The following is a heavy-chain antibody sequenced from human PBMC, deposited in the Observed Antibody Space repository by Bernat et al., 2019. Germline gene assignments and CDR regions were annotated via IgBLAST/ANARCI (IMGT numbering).Heavy chain of an antibody. Sequence: EVQLVESGGGLVKPGGSLRLSCAASGFTFSSYSMNWVRQAPGKGLEWVSSISSSSSYIYYADSVKGRFTISRDNAKNSLYLQMNSLRAEDTVVYYCARTYYDILTGYDSGMDVWGQGTTVTVSS. CDR2: ISSSSSYI. J-gene: IGHJ6*02. V-gene: IGHV3-21*01. D-gene: IGHD3-9*01. CDR3: ARTYYDILTGYDSGMDV. CDR1: GFTFSSYS.